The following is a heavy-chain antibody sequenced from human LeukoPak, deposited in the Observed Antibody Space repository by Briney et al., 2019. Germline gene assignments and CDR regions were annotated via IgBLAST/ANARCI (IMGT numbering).Heavy chain of an antibody. J-gene: IGHJ4*02. D-gene: IGHD5-24*01. V-gene: IGHV3-7*01. CDR2: INQDGSEK. CDR1: GLTFRSFW. CDR3: ARERDGRFFDY. Sequence: QPGGPLRLSCAVSGLTFRSFWMSWVRQAPGKGLEWVANINQDGSEKYFVDSVKGRFTISRDNSKNSLHLQMNTLRAEDTALYYCARERDGRFFDYWGQGTLVTVSS.